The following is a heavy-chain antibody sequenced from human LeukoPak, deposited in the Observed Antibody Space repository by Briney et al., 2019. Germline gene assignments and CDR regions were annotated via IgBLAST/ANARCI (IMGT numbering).Heavy chain of an antibody. Sequence: SGTLSLTCAVYGGSFSGYYWSWIRQPPGKGLEWIGEINHSGSTNYNPSLKSRVTISVDTSKNQFSLKLSSVTAADTAVYYCARGNSGSYGFDYWGQGTLVTVSS. V-gene: IGHV4-34*01. CDR1: GGSFSGYY. J-gene: IGHJ4*02. D-gene: IGHD1-26*01. CDR3: ARGNSGSYGFDY. CDR2: INHSGST.